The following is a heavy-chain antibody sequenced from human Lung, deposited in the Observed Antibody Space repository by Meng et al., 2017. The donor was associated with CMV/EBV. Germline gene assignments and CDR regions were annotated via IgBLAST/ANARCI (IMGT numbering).Heavy chain of an antibody. J-gene: IGHJ3*02. V-gene: IGHV3-30*02. CDR2: MRHDGSNH. Sequence: SCAASGFTFSRYDMHWVRQAPGKGLEWVAFMRHDGSNHYYADSVKGRFTISRDNSKNTLYLKMNSLRAEDTAVYYCAKFLSWEPDDAFDIWGHGXMVTVSS. D-gene: IGHD1-26*01. CDR3: AKFLSWEPDDAFDI. CDR1: GFTFSRYD.